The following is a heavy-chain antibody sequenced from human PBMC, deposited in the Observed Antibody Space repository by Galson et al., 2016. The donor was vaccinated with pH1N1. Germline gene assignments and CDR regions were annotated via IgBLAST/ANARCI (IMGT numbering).Heavy chain of an antibody. CDR1: MC. CDR3: ARIRYGDYSHYFDY. J-gene: IGHJ4*02. CDR2: IDWDDNK. V-gene: IGHV2-70*01. D-gene: IGHD4-17*01. Sequence: MCVSWIRQPPGKALEWLALIDWDDNKYYSTSLKTRLTISKDTSKNQVVLTMTNMGPVDTATYYCARIRYGDYSHYFDYWGQGTLVTVSS.